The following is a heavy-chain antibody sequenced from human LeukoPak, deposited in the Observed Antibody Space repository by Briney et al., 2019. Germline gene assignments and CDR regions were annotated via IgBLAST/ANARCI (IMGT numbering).Heavy chain of an antibody. V-gene: IGHV3-53*01. J-gene: IGHJ4*02. Sequence: GGSLRLSCAASGFTVSSNYMSWVRQAPGKGLEWVSVIYNSGSTYYADSVKGRFTISRDNSKNTLYLQMNSLRAEDTAVYYCARDRYSYGYFDYWGQGTLVTVSS. D-gene: IGHD5-18*01. CDR3: ARDRYSYGYFDY. CDR1: GFTVSSNY. CDR2: IYNSGST.